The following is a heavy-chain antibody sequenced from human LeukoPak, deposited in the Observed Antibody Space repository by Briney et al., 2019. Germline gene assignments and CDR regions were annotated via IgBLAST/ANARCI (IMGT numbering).Heavy chain of an antibody. CDR3: ATVPLGIVVVTGNAFDI. Sequence: ASVKVSCKVSGYTLTGLSMHWVRQAPGKGLEWMGGFDPEDGETIYAQKFQGRVTMTEDTSTDTAYMELSSLRSEDTAVYYCATVPLGIVVVTGNAFDIWGQGTMVTVSS. J-gene: IGHJ3*02. V-gene: IGHV1-24*01. CDR1: GYTLTGLS. D-gene: IGHD2-21*02. CDR2: FDPEDGET.